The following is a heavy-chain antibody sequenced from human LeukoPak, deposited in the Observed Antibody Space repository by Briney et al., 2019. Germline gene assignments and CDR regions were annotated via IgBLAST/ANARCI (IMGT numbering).Heavy chain of an antibody. CDR1: GASVSSGSYC. D-gene: IGHD5-24*01. CDR3: ARPQKAGYIPT. V-gene: IGHV4-61*01. J-gene: IGHJ4*02. Sequence: SETLSLTCTVSGASVSSGSYCWSWIRQPPGKGLEWIGYIYYSGSTNYNPSLKSRVTISVDTSKNQFSLKLSSVTAADTAVYYCARPQKAGYIPTWGQGTLVTVSS. CDR2: IYYSGST.